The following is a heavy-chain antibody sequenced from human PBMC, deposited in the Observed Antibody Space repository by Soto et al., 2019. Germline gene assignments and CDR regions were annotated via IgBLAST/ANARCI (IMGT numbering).Heavy chain of an antibody. D-gene: IGHD4-17*01. J-gene: IGHJ6*02. Sequence: SETLSLTCTVSGGSISSYYWSWIRQPPGKGLEWIGYIYYSGSTNYNPSLKSRVTISVDTSKNQFSLKLSSVTAADTAVYYCARALPIPKFYGDYDYGMDVWGQGTTVTVSS. V-gene: IGHV4-59*01. CDR3: ARALPIPKFYGDYDYGMDV. CDR2: IYYSGST. CDR1: GGSISSYY.